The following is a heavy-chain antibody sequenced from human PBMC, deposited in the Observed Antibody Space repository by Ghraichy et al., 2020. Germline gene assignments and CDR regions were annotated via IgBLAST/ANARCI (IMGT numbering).Heavy chain of an antibody. V-gene: IGHV1-18*01. CDR2: INAYDGNT. CDR3: AREPLGVRFWGPEY. D-gene: IGHD3-16*01. Sequence: ASVKVSCKASGYTFTSYGISWVRQAPGQGLEWMGWINAYDGNTNYPQNFQGRITMTTDTSTSTAYMELRSLKSDDTAVYYCAREPLGVRFWGPEYWGQGSLVTVSS. J-gene: IGHJ4*02. CDR1: GYTFTSYG.